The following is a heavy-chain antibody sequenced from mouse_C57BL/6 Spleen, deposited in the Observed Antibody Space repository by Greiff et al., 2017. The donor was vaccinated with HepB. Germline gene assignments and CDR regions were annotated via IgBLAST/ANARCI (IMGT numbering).Heavy chain of an antibody. V-gene: IGHV14-1*01. CDR3: TDYYGSRPFAY. CDR1: GFNIKDYY. CDR2: IDPEDGDT. Sequence: VQLQQSGAELVRPGASVKLSCTASGFNIKDYYMHWVKQRPEQGLEWIGRIDPEDGDTEYAPKFQGKATMTADTSSNTAYLQLSSLTSEDTAVYYCTDYYGSRPFAYWGQGTLVTVSA. D-gene: IGHD1-1*01. J-gene: IGHJ3*01.